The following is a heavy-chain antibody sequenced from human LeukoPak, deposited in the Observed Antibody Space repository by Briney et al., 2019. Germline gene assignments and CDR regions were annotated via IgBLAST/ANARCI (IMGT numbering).Heavy chain of an antibody. V-gene: IGHV4-59*01. CDR1: GDSFIGSY. J-gene: IGHJ4*02. CDR2: IYYPVHT. Sequence: PSASLSLTCTVSGDSFIGSYWSWIRQAPGKGLEWICYIYYPVHTNYNPSPQSRVTISADISKKQFSLRLHSVTAADTAVYYCARRRYFDSTGYNPTYYFDNWGQGLLVTVSS. CDR3: ARRRYFDSTGYNPTYYFDN. D-gene: IGHD3-22*01.